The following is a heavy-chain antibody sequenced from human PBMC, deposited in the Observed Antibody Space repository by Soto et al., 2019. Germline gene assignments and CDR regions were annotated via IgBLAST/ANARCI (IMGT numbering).Heavy chain of an antibody. CDR1: GGSISSYY. CDR2: IYYSGST. CDR3: ARTRPPDGMDV. J-gene: IGHJ6*02. V-gene: IGHV4-59*01. Sequence: SETLSLTCTVSGGSISSYYWSWIRQPPGKGLEWIGYIYYSGSTNYNPSLKSRVTISVDTSKNQFSLKLSSVTAADTAVYYCARTRPPDGMDVWGQGTTVTVSS. D-gene: IGHD6-6*01.